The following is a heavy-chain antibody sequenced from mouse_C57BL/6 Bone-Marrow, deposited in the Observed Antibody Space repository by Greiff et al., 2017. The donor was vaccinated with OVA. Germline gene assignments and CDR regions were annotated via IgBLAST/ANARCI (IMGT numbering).Heavy chain of an antibody. CDR3: ARLSYYDYWYFGF. CDR1: GYTFTSYD. D-gene: IGHD2-4*01. CDR2: IYPRDGST. J-gene: IGHJ1*03. Sequence: QVQLQQSGPELVKPGASVKLSCKASGYTFTSYDINWVKQRPGQGLEWIGWIYPRDGSTKYNEKFKGKATLTVDTSSSTADMMLHSLTSEDSAVYFCARLSYYDYWYFGFWGTGNTTTVTS. V-gene: IGHV1-85*01.